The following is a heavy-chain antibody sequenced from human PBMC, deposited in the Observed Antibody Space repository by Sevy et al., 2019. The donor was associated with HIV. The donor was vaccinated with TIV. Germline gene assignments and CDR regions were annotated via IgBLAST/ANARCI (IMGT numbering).Heavy chain of an antibody. D-gene: IGHD1-1*01. CDR3: GRDRQRHYRGSRPPPL. V-gene: IGHV3-48*03. Sequence: GGSLRLSCIASGFNFSTYEMNWVRQAPGKGLQWLSYINSVAQTLYYADSVKGRFTISRDNSKNSLYLQMNSLKVEDTGIYFGGRDRQRHYRGSRPPPLWGQGTLVTVSS. CDR1: GFNFSTYE. CDR2: INSVAQTL. J-gene: IGHJ4*02.